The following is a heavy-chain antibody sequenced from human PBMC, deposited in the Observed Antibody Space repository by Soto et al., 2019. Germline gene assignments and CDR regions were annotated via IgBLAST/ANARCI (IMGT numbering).Heavy chain of an antibody. V-gene: IGHV3-30*18. D-gene: IGHD4-17*01. CDR2: IAYDGNEK. CDR1: GFTFRTHA. Sequence: QVQLVESGGGVVQPGTSLRLSCAASGFTFRTHAMHWVRQAPGKGLEWMAVIAYDGNEKFYADSVKGRFTISRDNSKNALYLKINTLRTEDTAVYYCAKDVGDYVPYYNGLDVWGQGTTVNVSS. CDR3: AKDVGDYVPYYNGLDV. J-gene: IGHJ6*02.